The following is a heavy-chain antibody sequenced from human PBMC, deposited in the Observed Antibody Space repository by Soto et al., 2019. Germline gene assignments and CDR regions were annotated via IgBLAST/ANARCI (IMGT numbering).Heavy chain of an antibody. J-gene: IGHJ4*02. D-gene: IGHD6-19*01. Sequence: QVQLVESGGGVVQPGRSLRLSCAASGFTFSSYAMHWVRQAPGKGLEWVAVISYDGSNKYYADSVKGRFTISRDNSKKKMYLQMNSLKAEDTAVYYCARAPDIAVDGTRVDYWGQGTLVTVSS. CDR1: GFTFSSYA. CDR2: ISYDGSNK. V-gene: IGHV3-30-3*01. CDR3: ARAPDIAVDGTRVDY.